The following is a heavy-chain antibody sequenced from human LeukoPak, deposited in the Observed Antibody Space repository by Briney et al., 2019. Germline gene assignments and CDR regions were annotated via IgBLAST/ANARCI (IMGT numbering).Heavy chain of an antibody. CDR2: INHSGST. D-gene: IGHD1-1*01. CDR1: GGSFSGYY. CDR3: ARIAQSGYPPVWVEY. Sequence: SETLSLTCAVYGGSFSGYYWSWIRQPPGKGLEWIGEINHSGSTNYNPSLKSRVTISVDTSKNQFSLKLSSVAAADTAVYYCARIAQSGYPPVWVEYWGQGTLVTVSS. J-gene: IGHJ4*02. V-gene: IGHV4-34*01.